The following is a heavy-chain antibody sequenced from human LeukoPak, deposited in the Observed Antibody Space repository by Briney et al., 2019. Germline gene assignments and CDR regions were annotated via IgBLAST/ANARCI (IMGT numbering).Heavy chain of an antibody. CDR2: IKHSGST. CDR3: ARSPTQWFGESPNWFDP. D-gene: IGHD3-10*01. Sequence: SETLSLTCAVYGGSFSGYYWSWIRQPPGKGLEWIGEIKHSGSTNYNPSLKSRVTISVDTSKNQFSLKLSSVTAADTAVYYCARSPTQWFGESPNWFDPWGQGTLVTVSS. J-gene: IGHJ5*02. V-gene: IGHV4-34*01. CDR1: GGSFSGYY.